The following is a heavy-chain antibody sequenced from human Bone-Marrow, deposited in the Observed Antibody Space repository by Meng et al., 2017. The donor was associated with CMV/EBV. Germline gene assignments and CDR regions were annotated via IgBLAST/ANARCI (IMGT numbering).Heavy chain of an antibody. D-gene: IGHD2-2*01. CDR2: INSDGSST. V-gene: IGHV3-74*01. CDR3: ARVSPRVYQLLFDY. J-gene: IGHJ4*02. CDR1: GFTFSSYW. Sequence: GESLKISCAASGFTFSSYWMHWVRQAPGKGLVWVSRINSDGSSTSYADSVKGRFTISRDNAKNTLYLQMNSLRAEDTAVYYCARVSPRVYQLLFDYWGQGKLVTVSS.